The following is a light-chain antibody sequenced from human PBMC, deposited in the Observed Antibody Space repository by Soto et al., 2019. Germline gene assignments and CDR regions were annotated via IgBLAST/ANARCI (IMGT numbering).Light chain of an antibody. CDR1: SSNLGAGYD. CDR2: GNR. CDR3: ASYTSSSTSVI. J-gene: IGLJ2*01. Sequence: QSVLTQPPSVSGAPGQRVTLSCTGNSSNLGAGYDVHWYQQLPGAAPKLVIFGNRNRPSGVPERFSGSKSGTSASLAITGLQAEDEADYYCASYTSSSTSVIFGRGTKLTVL. V-gene: IGLV1-40*01.